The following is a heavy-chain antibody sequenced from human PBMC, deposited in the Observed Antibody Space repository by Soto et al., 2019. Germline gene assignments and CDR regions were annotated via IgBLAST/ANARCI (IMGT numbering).Heavy chain of an antibody. D-gene: IGHD1-7*01. CDR3: GRDWGGVELDYFQH. J-gene: IGHJ1*01. CDR2: IKQDGSEK. V-gene: IGHV3-7*01. CDR1: GFTFSSYW. Sequence: EVQLVESGGGLVQPGGSLRLSCAASGFTFSSYWMSWVRQAPGKGLEWVANIKQDGSEKYYVDSVKGRFTISRDNAKNSLYRQMNSLRAEDTAVYYCGRDWGGVELDYFQHWGQGTLVTVSS.